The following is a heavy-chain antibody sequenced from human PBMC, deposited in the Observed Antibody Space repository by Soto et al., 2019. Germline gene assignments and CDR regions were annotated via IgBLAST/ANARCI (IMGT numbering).Heavy chain of an antibody. D-gene: IGHD4-17*01. J-gene: IGHJ5*02. V-gene: IGHV1-8*01. Sequence: GASVKVSCKASGYTFTSYDINWVRQATGQGLEYLGWMNPNSGNTGYVQKFQGRVTMTRDTSISTAYMELSSLRSEDTAVYFCARGVKYGAYSRWFDHWGQGTLVT. CDR2: MNPNSGNT. CDR3: ARGVKYGAYSRWFDH. CDR1: GYTFTSYD.